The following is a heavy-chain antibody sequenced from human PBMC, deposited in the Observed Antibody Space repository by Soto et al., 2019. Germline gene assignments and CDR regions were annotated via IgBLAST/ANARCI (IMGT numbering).Heavy chain of an antibody. CDR1: GFTFSSYA. CDR2: ISYDGSNK. V-gene: IGHV3-30-3*01. D-gene: IGHD6-13*01. Sequence: GGSLRLSCAASGFTFSSYAMHWVRQAPGKGLEWVAVISYDGSNKYYADSVKGRFTISRDNSKNTLYLQMNSLRAEDTAVYYCASPPFSIAAAGTVESDYWGQGTLVTVSS. CDR3: ASPPFSIAAAGTVESDY. J-gene: IGHJ4*02.